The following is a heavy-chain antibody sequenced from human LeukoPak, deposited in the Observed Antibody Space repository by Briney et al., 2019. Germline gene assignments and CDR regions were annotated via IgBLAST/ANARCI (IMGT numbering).Heavy chain of an antibody. CDR2: INHSGST. CDR3: AATVVTPGRWFDP. Sequence: SETLSLTCAVYGGSLSGYYWSWIRQPPGKGLEWIGEINHSGSTNYNPSLKSRVTISVDTSKNQFSLKLSSVTAADTAVYYCAATVVTPGRWFDPWGQGTLVTVSS. J-gene: IGHJ5*02. V-gene: IGHV4-34*01. D-gene: IGHD4-23*01. CDR1: GGSLSGYY.